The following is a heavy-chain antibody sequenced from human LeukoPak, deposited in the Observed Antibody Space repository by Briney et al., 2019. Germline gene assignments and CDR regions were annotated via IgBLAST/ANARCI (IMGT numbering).Heavy chain of an antibody. CDR3: AKPRWELLMSEGEFDY. J-gene: IGHJ4*02. CDR1: GFTFSSYA. CDR2: ISGSGGST. D-gene: IGHD1-26*01. Sequence: PGGSLRLSCAASGFTFSSYAMSWVRQAPGKGLEWVSAISGSGGSTYYADSVKGRFTISRDNSKNTLYLQMNSLRAEDTAVYYCAKPRWELLMSEGEFDYWGQGTLVTVSS. V-gene: IGHV3-23*01.